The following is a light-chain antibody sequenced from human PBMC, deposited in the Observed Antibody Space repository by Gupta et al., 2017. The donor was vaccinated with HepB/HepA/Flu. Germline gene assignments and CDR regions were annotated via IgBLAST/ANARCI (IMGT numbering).Light chain of an antibody. CDR2: EVT. CDR1: NSDVGGHDV. V-gene: IGLV2-23*02. J-gene: IGLJ3*02. Sequence: HSALTQPASVSGSPGQSITISCTGTNSDVGGHDVVSWYQQHPGKVPKLMIYEVTKRPSGISNRFSGSKSGNTASLTISGLQAEDEADYYCCSYAGSSMFVFGGGTKLT. CDR3: CSYAGSSMFV.